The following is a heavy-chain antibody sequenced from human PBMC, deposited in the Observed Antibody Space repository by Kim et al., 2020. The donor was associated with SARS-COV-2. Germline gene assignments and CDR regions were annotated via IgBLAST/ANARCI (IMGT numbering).Heavy chain of an antibody. Sequence: GGSLRLSCAASGFTFSSYWMSWVRQAPGKGLEWVANIKQDGSEKYYVDSVKGRFTISRDNAKNSLYLQMNSLRAEDTAVYYCARDTAGYSYGASVPLASLKGGGPDYWGQGTLVTVSS. CDR2: IKQDGSEK. CDR1: GFTFSSYW. V-gene: IGHV3-7*03. CDR3: ARDTAGYSYGASVPLASLKGGGPDY. D-gene: IGHD5-18*01. J-gene: IGHJ4*02.